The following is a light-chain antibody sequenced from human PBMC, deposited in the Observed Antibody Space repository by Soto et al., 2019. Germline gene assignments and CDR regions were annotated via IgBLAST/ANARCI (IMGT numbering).Light chain of an antibody. CDR1: SSDVGAYNY. V-gene: IGLV2-8*01. CDR2: EVT. J-gene: IGLJ2*01. CDR3: SSYAGSNNLV. Sequence: QSALTQPPSASGSPGQSVTISCTGSSSDVGAYNYVSWYQHHPGKAPKLIIYEVTRRPSGVPDRFSGSKSGYTASLTVSGLQADDESDYYCSSYAGSNNLVFGGGTQLTVL.